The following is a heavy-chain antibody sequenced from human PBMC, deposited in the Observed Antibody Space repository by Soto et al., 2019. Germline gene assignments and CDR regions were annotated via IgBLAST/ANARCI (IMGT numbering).Heavy chain of an antibody. J-gene: IGHJ3*02. CDR2: ISYDGINK. CDR3: AKRKSSGRDAAAFDI. CDR1: GFTFSSYA. D-gene: IGHD3-22*01. Sequence: QVQLVESGGGVIQPGRSLRLSCAASGFTFSSYAMHWVRQAPGKGLEWVAVISYDGINKYYVDSVKGRFTISRDNSQNTLDLQMNSLRAEDTAAYDCAKRKSSGRDAAAFDIWGQGTMVTVSS. V-gene: IGHV3-30*18.